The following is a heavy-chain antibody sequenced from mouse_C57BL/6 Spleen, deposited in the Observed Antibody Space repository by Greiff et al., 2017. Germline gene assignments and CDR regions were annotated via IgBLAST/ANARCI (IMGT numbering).Heavy chain of an antibody. CDR3: ARHDGNYVPYYAMDY. V-gene: IGHV5-6*01. J-gene: IGHJ4*01. CDR2: ISSGGSYT. CDR1: GFTFSSYG. D-gene: IGHD2-1*01. Sequence: EVQVVESGGDLVKPGGSLKLSCAASGFTFSSYGMSWVRQTPDKRLEWVATISSGGSYTYYPDSVKGRFTISRDNAKNTLYLQMSSLKSEDTAMYYCARHDGNYVPYYAMDYWGQGTSVTVSS.